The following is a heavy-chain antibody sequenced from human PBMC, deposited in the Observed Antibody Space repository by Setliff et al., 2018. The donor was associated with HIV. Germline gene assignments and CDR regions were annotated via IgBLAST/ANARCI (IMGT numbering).Heavy chain of an antibody. CDR1: GYTFSNYA. V-gene: IGHV1-69*06. D-gene: IGHD3-10*01. CDR2: IIPIFGTA. CDR3: ARVFYYSAGSYSLDY. J-gene: IGHJ4*01. Sequence: ASVKVSCKASGYTFSNYAISWVRQAPGQGLEWMGGIIPIFGTANYAQKFEGRVTITADKSTSTAYMEVNSLRFEDTAVYYCARVFYYSAGSYSLDYWGQETLVTVSS.